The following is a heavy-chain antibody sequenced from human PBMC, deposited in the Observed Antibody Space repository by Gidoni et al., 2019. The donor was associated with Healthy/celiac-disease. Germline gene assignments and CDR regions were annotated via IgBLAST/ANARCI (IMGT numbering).Heavy chain of an antibody. J-gene: IGHJ6*03. D-gene: IGHD3-10*01. CDR2: ISYDGSNK. Sequence: QVQLVESGGGVVQPGRSLRLSCAASGFTFTSYCMHWVRQAPGKGLEWVAVISYDGSNKYYADSVKGRFTISRDNSKNTLYLQMNSLRAEDTAVYYCAKEKGSGRGYYYYYYRDVWGKGTTVTVSS. V-gene: IGHV3-30*18. CDR3: AKEKGSGRGYYYYYYRDV. CDR1: GFTFTSYC.